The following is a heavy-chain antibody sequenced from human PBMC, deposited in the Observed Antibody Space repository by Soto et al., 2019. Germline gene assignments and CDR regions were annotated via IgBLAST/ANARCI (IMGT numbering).Heavy chain of an antibody. CDR2: ISYDGTNK. D-gene: IGHD3-22*01. CDR3: AKIGIPDYYDRSGFAY. CDR1: GFSFSRCA. Sequence: HVQLVESGGGVVQPGRSLRLSCAASGFSFSRCAMHWVRQAPGKGLEWVAVISYDGTNKYYADSVNGRLIISRDNSKNTLSLQMISLRAEDTAVYYCAKIGIPDYYDRSGFAYWGQGTLVTVSS. V-gene: IGHV3-30*18. J-gene: IGHJ4*02.